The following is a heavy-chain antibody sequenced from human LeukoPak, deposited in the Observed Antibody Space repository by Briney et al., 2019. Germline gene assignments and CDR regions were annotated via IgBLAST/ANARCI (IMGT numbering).Heavy chain of an antibody. CDR3: ARDLYSYGRFDY. J-gene: IGHJ4*02. CDR1: GFTFSTFG. CDR2: INYNGRDM. Sequence: GGSLRLSCAASGFTFSTFGMSWVRQAPGKGLEWVSYINYNGRDMYYADSVKGRFTTSRDNAKDSLYLQMNTLRGEDTAVYFCARDLYSYGRFDYWGQGTLVTISS. V-gene: IGHV3-48*01. D-gene: IGHD5-18*01.